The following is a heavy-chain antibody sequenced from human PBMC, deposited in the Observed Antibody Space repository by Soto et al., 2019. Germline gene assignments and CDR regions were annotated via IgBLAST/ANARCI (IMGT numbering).Heavy chain of an antibody. D-gene: IGHD5-18*01. CDR1: GFTFSSYS. CDR3: ARDPVDTAMVVPCCGMDV. V-gene: IGHV3-48*01. Sequence: PGGSLRLSCAASGFTFSSYSMNWVRQAPGKGLEWVSYISSSSSTIYYADSVKGRFTISRDNAKNSLYLQMNSLRAEDTAVYYCARDPVDTAMVVPCCGMDVWGQGTTVTVSS. CDR2: ISSSSSTI. J-gene: IGHJ6*02.